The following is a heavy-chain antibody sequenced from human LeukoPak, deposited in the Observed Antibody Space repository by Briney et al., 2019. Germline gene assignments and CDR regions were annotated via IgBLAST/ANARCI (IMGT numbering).Heavy chain of an antibody. J-gene: IGHJ6*03. V-gene: IGHV4-39*07. Sequence: SETLSLTCTVSGGSISSSSYYWGWIRQPPGKGLEWIGSIYYSGSTYYNPSLKSRVTISVDTSKNQFSLKLSSVTAADTAVYYCARGTWVLGDYYYYMDVWGKGTTVTVSS. CDR1: GGSISSSSYY. CDR2: IYYSGST. D-gene: IGHD1-7*01. CDR3: ARGTWVLGDYYYYMDV.